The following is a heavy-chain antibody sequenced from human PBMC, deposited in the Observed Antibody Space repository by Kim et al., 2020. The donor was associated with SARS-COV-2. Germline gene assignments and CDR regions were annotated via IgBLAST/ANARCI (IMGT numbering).Heavy chain of an antibody. V-gene: IGHV3-21*01. CDR2: ISSSSSYI. CDR1: GFTFSSYS. Sequence: GGSLRLSCAASGFTFSSYSMNWVRQAPGKGLEWVSSISSSSSYIYYADSVKGRFTISRDNAKNSLYLQMNSLRAEDTAVYYCARDSPHLGFGEFSYCYYGMDVWGQGTTVTVSS. D-gene: IGHD3-10*01. J-gene: IGHJ6*02. CDR3: ARDSPHLGFGEFSYCYYGMDV.